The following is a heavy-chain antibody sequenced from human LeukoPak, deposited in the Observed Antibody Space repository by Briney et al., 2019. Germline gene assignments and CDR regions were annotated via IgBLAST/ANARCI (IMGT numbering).Heavy chain of an antibody. CDR2: IYYSGST. D-gene: IGHD3-10*01. V-gene: IGHV4-59*12. Sequence: SETLSLTCTVSDGSISNYYWSWIRQPPGKGLEWIGYIYYSGSTNYNPSLKSRVTISVDTSKNQFSLKLSSVTAADTAVYYCAILWGGSGSYPDPWGQGTLVTVSS. CDR3: AILWGGSGSYPDP. J-gene: IGHJ5*02. CDR1: DGSISNYY.